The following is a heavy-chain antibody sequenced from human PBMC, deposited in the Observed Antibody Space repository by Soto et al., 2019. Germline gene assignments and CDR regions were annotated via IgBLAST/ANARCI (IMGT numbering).Heavy chain of an antibody. CDR3: TTPDVLYGMDV. CDR1: GFTFSSYA. D-gene: IGHD2-8*01. J-gene: IGHJ6*02. Sequence: GGSLRLSCAASGFTFSSYAMSWVRQAPGKGLEWVGRIKSKTDGGTTDYAAPVKGRFTISRDDSKNTLYLQMNSLKTEDTAVYYCTTPDVLYGMDVWGQGTTVTVSS. V-gene: IGHV3-15*01. CDR2: IKSKTDGGTT.